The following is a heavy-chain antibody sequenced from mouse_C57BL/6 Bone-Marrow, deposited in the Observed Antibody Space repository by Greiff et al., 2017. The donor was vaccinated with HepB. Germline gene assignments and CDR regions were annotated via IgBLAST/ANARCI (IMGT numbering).Heavy chain of an antibody. Sequence: DVKLQESGPGMVKPSQSLSLTCTVTGYSITSGYDWHWIRHFPGNKLEWMGYISYSGSTNYNPSLKSRISITHDTSKNHFFLKLNSVTTEDTATYYCARVYYSNGGFAYWGQGTLVTVSA. D-gene: IGHD2-5*01. J-gene: IGHJ3*01. CDR2: ISYSGST. CDR3: ARVYYSNGGFAY. V-gene: IGHV3-1*01. CDR1: GYSITSGYD.